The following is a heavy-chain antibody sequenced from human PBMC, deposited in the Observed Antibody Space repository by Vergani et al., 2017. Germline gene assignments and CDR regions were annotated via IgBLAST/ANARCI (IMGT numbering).Heavy chain of an antibody. Sequence: QVQLVESGGGLVKPGGSLRLSCAASGFTFSDYYMSWIRQAPGKGLEWVSYISSSSSYTNYADSVQVRFTISRDNAKISLYLQMNSLRAEDTAVYYCAREVTMVRGVIMKWGQGTLVTVSS. J-gene: IGHJ4*02. V-gene: IGHV3-11*05. CDR3: AREVTMVRGVIMK. CDR1: GFTFSDYY. D-gene: IGHD3-10*01. CDR2: ISSSSSYT.